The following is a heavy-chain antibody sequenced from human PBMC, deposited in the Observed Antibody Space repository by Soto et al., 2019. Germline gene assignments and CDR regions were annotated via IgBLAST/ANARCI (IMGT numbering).Heavy chain of an antibody. CDR2: IYYSGST. CDR3: ARDKTIAVAGLYYYYYGMDV. V-gene: IGHV4-31*03. Sequence: ALSLTCTVAGCSMSSGGYYWSWIRQHPGKGLEWIGYIYYSGSTYYNPSLKSRVTISVDTSKNQFSLKLSSVTAADTAVYYCARDKTIAVAGLYYYYYGMDVWGQGTTVTVSS. J-gene: IGHJ6*02. D-gene: IGHD6-19*01. CDR1: GCSMSSGGYY.